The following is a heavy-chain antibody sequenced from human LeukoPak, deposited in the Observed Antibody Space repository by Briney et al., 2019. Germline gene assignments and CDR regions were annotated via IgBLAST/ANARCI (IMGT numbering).Heavy chain of an antibody. Sequence: PGRSLRLSCAASGFTFSKYAMHWARQTPGKGLEWVAAIWNDGSDENYADSVKGRFTISSDNSKSTLYLQMNSLRAEDSAVYYCAFEIGRSQGAFDIWGQGTMITVSS. J-gene: IGHJ3*02. CDR3: AFEIGRSQGAFDI. CDR1: GFTFSKYA. V-gene: IGHV3-33*01. D-gene: IGHD1-26*01. CDR2: IWNDGSDE.